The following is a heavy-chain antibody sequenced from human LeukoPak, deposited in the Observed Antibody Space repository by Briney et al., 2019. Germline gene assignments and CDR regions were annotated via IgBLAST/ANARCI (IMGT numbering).Heavy chain of an antibody. V-gene: IGHV3-33*01. D-gene: IGHD1-14*01. CDR2: IWYDGSHK. Sequence: PGGSLRLSCAASGFTFTTYGMHWVRQAPGKGLEWVAIIWYDGSHKYYADSVKGRFTISRDNSKNTLYLQMSSLRAKDTAVYYCAAGEPYVYWGQGTLVTVSS. CDR1: GFTFTTYG. CDR3: AAGEPYVY. J-gene: IGHJ4*02.